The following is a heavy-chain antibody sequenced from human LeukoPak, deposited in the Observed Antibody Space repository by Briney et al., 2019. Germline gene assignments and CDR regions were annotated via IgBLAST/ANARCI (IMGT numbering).Heavy chain of an antibody. CDR2: INPNSGGT. D-gene: IGHD6-13*01. CDR3: ARDPAGTGGDYNYYYYYYMDV. CDR1: GYTFTGYY. J-gene: IGHJ6*03. Sequence: ASVKVSCKASGYTFTGYYMHWVRQAPGQGLEWMGWINPNSGGTNYAQKFQGRVTMTRDTSISTAYMELSRLRSDDTAVYYCARDPAGTGGDYNYYYYYYMDVWGKGTTVTISS. V-gene: IGHV1-2*02.